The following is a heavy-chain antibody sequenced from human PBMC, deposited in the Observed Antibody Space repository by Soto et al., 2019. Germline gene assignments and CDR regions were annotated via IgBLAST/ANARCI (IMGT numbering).Heavy chain of an antibody. CDR3: ATESVTGTGWFDP. V-gene: IGHV1-24*01. CDR1: GYTLSELS. D-gene: IGHD6-19*01. J-gene: IGHJ5*02. CDR2: XDXXDXXX. Sequence: GASVKVSCKVSGYTLSELSMHLVRQAPGKGLEXMGXXDXXDXXXXXAXXXQGRVTMTEDTSTDTAYMELSSLKFEETAVYYCATESVTGTGWFDPWGQGTLVTVSS.